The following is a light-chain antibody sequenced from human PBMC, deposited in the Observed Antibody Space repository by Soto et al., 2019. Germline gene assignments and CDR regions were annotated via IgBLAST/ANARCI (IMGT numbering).Light chain of an antibody. CDR2: DTS. V-gene: IGKV3-11*01. J-gene: IGKJ5*01. CDR1: QSVSSS. Sequence: EIVLTQSPATLSLSPGERATLSCRASQSVSSSLYWYQQKPGQTPRVLIYDTSIRPTGIPARFSGSGSGTDFSLTISSLEPEDFAVYYCQQGNNWPFTFGQGTRMEIK. CDR3: QQGNNWPFT.